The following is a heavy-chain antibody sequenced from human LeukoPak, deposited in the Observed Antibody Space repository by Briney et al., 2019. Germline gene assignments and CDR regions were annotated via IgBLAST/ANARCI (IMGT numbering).Heavy chain of an antibody. J-gene: IGHJ4*02. CDR2: INHSGST. V-gene: IGHV4-34*01. Sequence: PSETLSLTCAVYGGSFSGYYWSWIRQPPGKGLGWIGEINHSGSTNYNPSLKSRVTISVDTSKNQFSLKLSSVTAADTAVYYCARGLAGYSSGWYGYWGQGTLVTVSS. D-gene: IGHD6-19*01. CDR3: ARGLAGYSSGWYGY. CDR1: GGSFSGYY.